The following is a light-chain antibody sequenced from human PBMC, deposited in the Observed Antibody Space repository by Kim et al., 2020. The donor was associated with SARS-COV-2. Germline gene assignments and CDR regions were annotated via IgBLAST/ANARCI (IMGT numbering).Light chain of an antibody. V-gene: IGLV3-21*02. Sequence: APGETAGIACGEIDTGSKSVHWYQQKPGQAPVLVVYYDNGRPSGIPERFSGSNSGNAATLTISGVEAGDEADYHCQVWDSTNESVVFGGGTKVTVL. CDR3: QVWDSTNESVV. CDR2: YDN. J-gene: IGLJ2*01. CDR1: DTGSKS.